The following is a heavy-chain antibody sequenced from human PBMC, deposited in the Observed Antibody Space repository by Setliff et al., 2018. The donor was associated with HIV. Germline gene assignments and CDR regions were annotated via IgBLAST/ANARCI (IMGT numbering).Heavy chain of an antibody. CDR3: ARRQGSNSAKRGTFDI. Sequence: PSETLSLTCAVYGGSFSGYYWNWIRQPPGKGLEWIGEINHSGSTTYTPSLKSRVTISIDTSKNQFYLKVTSVNAADTAVYYCARRQGSNSAKRGTFDIWGQVTMVTVSS. J-gene: IGHJ3*02. CDR1: GGSFSGYY. D-gene: IGHD6-6*01. V-gene: IGHV4-34*01. CDR2: INHSGST.